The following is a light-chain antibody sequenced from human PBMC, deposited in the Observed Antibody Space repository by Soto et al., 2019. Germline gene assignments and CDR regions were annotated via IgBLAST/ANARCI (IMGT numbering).Light chain of an antibody. CDR2: AAS. J-gene: IGKJ1*01. CDR3: QQSYSTLPRT. V-gene: IGKV1-39*01. CDR1: QSISSY. Sequence: DIPMTQSPSSLSASVGDRVTITCRASQSISSYLNWYQQKPGKAPKLLIYAASSLQSGGPSRFSGSGSGTDFTLTISSLQPEDFATYYCQQSYSTLPRTFGQGTKVEIK.